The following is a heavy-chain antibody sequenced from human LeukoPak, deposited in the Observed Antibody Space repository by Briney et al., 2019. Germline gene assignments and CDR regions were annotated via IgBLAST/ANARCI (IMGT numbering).Heavy chain of an antibody. CDR3: ARDPGPLDYDILTGYYSVFDI. J-gene: IGHJ3*02. CDR1: GGSISSYY. D-gene: IGHD3-9*01. CDR2: IYYSGST. Sequence: PSETLSLTCTVSGGSISSYYWSWIRQPPGKGLEWIGYIYYSGSTNYNPSLKSRVTISVGTSKNQFSLKLSSVTAADTAVYYCARDPGPLDYDILTGYYSVFDIWGQGTMVTVSS. V-gene: IGHV4-59*01.